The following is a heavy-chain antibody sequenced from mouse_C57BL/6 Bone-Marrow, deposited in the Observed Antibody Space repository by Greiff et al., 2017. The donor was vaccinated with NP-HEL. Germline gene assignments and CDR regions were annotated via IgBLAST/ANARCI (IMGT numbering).Heavy chain of an antibody. J-gene: IGHJ4*01. Sequence: VQLKESGGGLVKPGGSLKLSCAASGFTFSSYAMSWVRQTPEKRLEWVATISDGGSYTYYPDNVKGRFTISRDNAKNNLYLQMSHLKSEDTAMYYCARGYYRAMDYWGQGTSVTVSS. D-gene: IGHD2-3*01. V-gene: IGHV5-4*01. CDR1: GFTFSSYA. CDR2: ISDGGSYT. CDR3: ARGYYRAMDY.